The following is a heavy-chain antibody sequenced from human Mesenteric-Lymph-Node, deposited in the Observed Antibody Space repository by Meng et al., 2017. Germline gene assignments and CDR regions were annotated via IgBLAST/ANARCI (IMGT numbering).Heavy chain of an antibody. CDR3: AKELADGTSWPYYFDY. V-gene: IGHV3-74*01. CDR2: INADGSDT. J-gene: IGHJ4*02. Sequence: GESLKTSCVASGFTFRTQWMHLVRQAPGQGLVWVSRINADGSDTVYADSVRGRFTISRDNSKNTLYLQMNSLRAEDTAVYYCAKELADGTSWPYYFDYWGQGSLVTVSS. D-gene: IGHD6-6*01. CDR1: GFTFRTQW.